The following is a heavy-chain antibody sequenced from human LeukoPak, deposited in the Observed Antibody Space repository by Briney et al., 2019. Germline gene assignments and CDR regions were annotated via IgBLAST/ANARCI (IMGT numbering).Heavy chain of an antibody. CDR2: ISSNGGST. CDR1: GFTFSSYA. J-gene: IGHJ4*02. D-gene: IGHD5-24*01. CDR3: AREMATITDFDY. Sequence: GGSLRLSCAASGFTFSSYAMHWVRQAPGKGLEYVSAISSNGGSTYYANSVKGRFTISRDNSKNTLYLQMGSLRAEDMAVYYCAREMATITDFDYWGQGTLVTVSS. V-gene: IGHV3-64*01.